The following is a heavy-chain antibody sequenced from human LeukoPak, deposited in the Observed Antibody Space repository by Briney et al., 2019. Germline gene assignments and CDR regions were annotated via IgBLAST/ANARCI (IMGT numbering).Heavy chain of an antibody. D-gene: IGHD3-16*02. CDR1: GFTFSDYY. CDR3: AASRYYLDY. Sequence: GGSLRLSCAASGFTFSDYYMSWVRQAPGRGLEWVSSISGSGDTMRYADSVEGRFTISRDNAKNSAFLQINSLRAEDTDFYCCAASRYYLDYWGQGTLVTASS. CDR2: ISGSGDTM. V-gene: IGHV3-11*01. J-gene: IGHJ4*02.